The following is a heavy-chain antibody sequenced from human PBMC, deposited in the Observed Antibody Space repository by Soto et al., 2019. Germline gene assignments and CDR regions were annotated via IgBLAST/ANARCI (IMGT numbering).Heavy chain of an antibody. J-gene: IGHJ6*03. CDR1: GGSISSYY. CDR2: IYYSGST. CDR3: ARRPLDCSGGSCSGYYYYMDV. V-gene: IGHV4-59*08. D-gene: IGHD2-15*01. Sequence: SETLSLTCTVSGGSISSYYWSWIRQPPGKGLEWIVYIYYSGSTNYNPSLKSRVTISVDTSKNQFSLKLSSVTAADTAVYYCARRPLDCSGGSCSGYYYYMDVWGKGTTVTV.